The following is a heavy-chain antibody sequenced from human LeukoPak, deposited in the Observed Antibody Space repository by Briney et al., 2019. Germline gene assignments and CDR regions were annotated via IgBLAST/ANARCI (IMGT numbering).Heavy chain of an antibody. CDR3: ARTFVSGDGQKVGYFDY. CDR2: IYPSGNI. J-gene: IGHJ4*02. V-gene: IGHV3-53*01. Sequence: GGSLRLSCAASGFTFSNNYLSWVRQAPGKGLEWVSLIYPSGNIYYTDSVKGRSTISRDNSKNTVYLQMNTLRAEDTAVYYCARTFVSGDGQKVGYFDYWGQGTPVAVSS. CDR1: GFTFSNNY. D-gene: IGHD5-24*01.